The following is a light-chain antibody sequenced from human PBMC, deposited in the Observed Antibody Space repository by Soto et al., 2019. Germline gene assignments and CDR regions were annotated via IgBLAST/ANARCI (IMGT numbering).Light chain of an antibody. CDR3: QQYNNWPPGLT. V-gene: IGKV3-15*01. J-gene: IGKJ4*01. CDR2: GAS. Sequence: EIVMTQSPATLSVSPGERATLSCRASQSVSSNLAWYQQKPGQAPRLLIYGASTRATGIPARFSGSGSGTEFTLTISTLQSEDFAVYYCQQYNNWPPGLTFGGWTKVEIK. CDR1: QSVSSN.